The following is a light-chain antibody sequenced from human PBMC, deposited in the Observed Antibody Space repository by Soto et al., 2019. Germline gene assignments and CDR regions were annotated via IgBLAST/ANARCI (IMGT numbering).Light chain of an antibody. Sequence: SPGTLSLSPGERATLSCRAIQSVSSSYLAWYQQKPGQAPRLLIYGASSRATGIPDRFSGSGSGTDFTLTISRLEPDDFAVYYCQQYCSSLSISLGQGTRLEIK. CDR3: QQYCSSLSIS. CDR2: GAS. CDR1: QSVSSSY. J-gene: IGKJ5*01. V-gene: IGKV3-20*01.